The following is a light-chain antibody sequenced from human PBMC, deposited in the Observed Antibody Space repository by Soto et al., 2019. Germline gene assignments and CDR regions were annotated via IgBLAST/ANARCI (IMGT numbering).Light chain of an antibody. CDR3: SSYTCSSTLMV. V-gene: IGLV2-14*01. J-gene: IGLJ2*01. CDR1: SSDVGGYNY. CDR2: DVS. Sequence: QSVLTQPASVSGSPGQSITISCTGTSSDVGGYNYVSWYQQHPGKAPTLMIYDVSNRPPGVSNRFSGSKSGNTSSLTISGLQAEDEADYFCSSYTCSSTLMVFGGGTQLTGL.